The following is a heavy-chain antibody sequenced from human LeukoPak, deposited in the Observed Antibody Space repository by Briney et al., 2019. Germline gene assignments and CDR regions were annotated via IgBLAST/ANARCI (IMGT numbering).Heavy chain of an antibody. CDR3: ARSRYGSGSYNY. CDR2: IYYSGST. CDR1: GGSISSGGYS. J-gene: IGHJ4*02. Sequence: PSETLSLTCAVSGGSISSGGYSWSWIRQPPGKGLEWIGYIYYSGSTYYNPSLKTRVTISLDTSKNQFSLKLSSVTAADTAVYYCARSRYGSGSYNYWGQGTLVTVSS. D-gene: IGHD3-10*01. V-gene: IGHV4-30-4*07.